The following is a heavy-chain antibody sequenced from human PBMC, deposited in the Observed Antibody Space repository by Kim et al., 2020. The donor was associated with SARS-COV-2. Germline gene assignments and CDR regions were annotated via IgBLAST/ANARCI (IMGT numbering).Heavy chain of an antibody. CDR2: ISFDGNNR. V-gene: IGHV3-30*04. CDR3: ARGRGSYSLDY. J-gene: IGHJ4*02. Sequence: GGSLRLSCSASGFTLSNFAMHWVRQAPGKGLEWVAVISFDGNNRYYVDSVKGRFTISRDNSKNTLYLQMNSLRSEDTAVYYCARGRGSYSLDYWGQGTLATVSS. CDR1: GFTLSNFA. D-gene: IGHD3-10*01.